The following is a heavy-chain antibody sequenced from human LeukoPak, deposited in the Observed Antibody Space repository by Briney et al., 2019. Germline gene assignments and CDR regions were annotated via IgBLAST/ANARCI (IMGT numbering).Heavy chain of an antibody. Sequence: GGSLRLSCAASGFTFSSYSMNWVRQAPGKGLEWVSSITSSSSYIYYADSVKGRFTISRDNAKNSLYLQMNSLRAEDTAVYYCAPGTYSGSPPFDYWGQGTLVTVSS. CDR3: APGTYSGSPPFDY. CDR2: ITSSSSYI. D-gene: IGHD1-26*01. J-gene: IGHJ4*02. CDR1: GFTFSSYS. V-gene: IGHV3-21*01.